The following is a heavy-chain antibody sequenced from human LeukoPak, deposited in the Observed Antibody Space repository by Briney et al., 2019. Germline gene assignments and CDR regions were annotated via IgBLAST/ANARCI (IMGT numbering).Heavy chain of an antibody. J-gene: IGHJ4*02. D-gene: IGHD3-22*01. V-gene: IGHV3-30*02. CDR1: GFTFSSYW. CDR3: AKHHYSGSSGYYFFDY. CDR2: IPYDGSDK. Sequence: GGSLRLSCAASGFTFSSYWMSWVRQAPGKGLEWVAFIPYDGSDKYYADSVKGRFTISRDNSKNTLYLQVNSLRAEDTAVYYCAKHHYSGSSGYYFFDYWGQGTLVTVSS.